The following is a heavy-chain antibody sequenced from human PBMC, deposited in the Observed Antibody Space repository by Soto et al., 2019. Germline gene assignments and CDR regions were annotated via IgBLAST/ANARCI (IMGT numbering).Heavy chain of an antibody. Sequence: SETLSLTCSVSGGSISGYYCSWFRQPPGKGLEWIGYMGYSGYTSYNPSLRSRVTISLDTSKNQSSLKLRSVTAADTALYYCAAGGGLPRYYWGQGTLVTVS. CDR2: MGYSGYT. V-gene: IGHV4-59*08. CDR1: GGSISGYY. CDR3: AAGGGLPRYY. D-gene: IGHD5-12*01. J-gene: IGHJ4*02.